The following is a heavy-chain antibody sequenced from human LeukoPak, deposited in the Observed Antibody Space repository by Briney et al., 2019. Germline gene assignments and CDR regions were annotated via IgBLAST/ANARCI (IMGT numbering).Heavy chain of an antibody. Sequence: PSETLSLTCTVSGGSFSTYYWSWIRQPPGKGLEWIGYIYYSGSTYYNPSLKSRVTISVDTSKNQFSLKLSSVTAADTAVYYCARMGIVATMRLDYWGQGTLVTVSS. CDR1: GGSFSTYY. V-gene: IGHV4-59*12. D-gene: IGHD5-12*01. CDR2: IYYSGST. CDR3: ARMGIVATMRLDY. J-gene: IGHJ4*02.